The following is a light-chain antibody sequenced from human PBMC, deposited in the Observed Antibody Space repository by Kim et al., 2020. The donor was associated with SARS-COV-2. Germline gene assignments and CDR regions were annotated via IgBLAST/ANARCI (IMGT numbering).Light chain of an antibody. J-gene: IGKJ1*01. V-gene: IGKV3-20*01. CDR2: GAS. CDR1: QRVSSNY. Sequence: PRARAAHACRPSQRVSSNYLAWYQQKPCQAPRLLIYGASSRATGIPDRFIGSGSGTDFTLTITRLEPEDFAVYYCQQYSSSPATFGQGTKVDIK. CDR3: QQYSSSPAT.